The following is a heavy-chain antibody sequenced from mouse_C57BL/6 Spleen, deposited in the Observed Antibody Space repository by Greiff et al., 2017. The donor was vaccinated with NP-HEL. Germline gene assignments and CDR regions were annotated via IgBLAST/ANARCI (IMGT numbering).Heavy chain of an antibody. D-gene: IGHD1-1*01. CDR2: ISDGGSYT. V-gene: IGHV5-4*03. J-gene: IGHJ3*01. CDR1: GFTFSSYA. CDR3: ASHYYGSTYPFAY. Sequence: EVKLMESGGGLVKPGGSLKLSCAASGFTFSSYAMSWVRQTPEKRLEWVATISDGGSYTYYPDNVKGRFTISRDNAKNNLYLQMIHLKSEDTAMYYCASHYYGSTYPFAYWGQGTLVTVSA.